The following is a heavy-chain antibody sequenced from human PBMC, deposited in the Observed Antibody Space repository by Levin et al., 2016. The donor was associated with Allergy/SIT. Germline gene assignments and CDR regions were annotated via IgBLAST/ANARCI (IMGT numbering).Heavy chain of an antibody. CDR2: IIPNLGVA. D-gene: IGHD2-2*01. CDR3: AAERDQLTEY. J-gene: IGHJ4*02. V-gene: IGHV1-69*02. Sequence: WVRQAPGQGLEWMGRIIPNLGVANYAQKFQGRVTITADTFTTTVYMALSSLTSEDTAVYFCAAERDQLTEYWGQGTLVTVSS.